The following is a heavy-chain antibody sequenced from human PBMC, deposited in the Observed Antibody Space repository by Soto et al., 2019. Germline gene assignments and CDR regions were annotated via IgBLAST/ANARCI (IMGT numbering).Heavy chain of an antibody. D-gene: IGHD2-2*01. J-gene: IGHJ5*02. Sequence: LRLSCAASGFTFSSYSMHWVRQAPGKGLEWVALISYDGSSKYYADSVKGRFTISRDNSKNTLYLQINSLRAEDTAVYYCARGPSTSTYNWFDPWGQGTLVTVSS. V-gene: IGHV3-30-3*01. CDR1: GFTFSSYS. CDR2: ISYDGSSK. CDR3: ARGPSTSTYNWFDP.